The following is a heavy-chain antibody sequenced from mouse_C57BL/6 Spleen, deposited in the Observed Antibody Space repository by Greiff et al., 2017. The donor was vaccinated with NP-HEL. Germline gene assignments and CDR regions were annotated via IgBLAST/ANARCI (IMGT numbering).Heavy chain of an antibody. J-gene: IGHJ2*01. CDR2: IYPGDGDT. V-gene: IGHV1-82*01. Sequence: VMLVESGPELVKPGASVKISCKASGYAFSSSWMNWVKQRPGKGLEWIGRIYPGDGDTNYNGKFKGKATLTADKSSSTAYMQLSSLTSEDSAVYFCARSGTTVVAIDYWGQGTTLTVSS. D-gene: IGHD1-1*01. CDR3: ARSGTTVVAIDY. CDR1: GYAFSSSW.